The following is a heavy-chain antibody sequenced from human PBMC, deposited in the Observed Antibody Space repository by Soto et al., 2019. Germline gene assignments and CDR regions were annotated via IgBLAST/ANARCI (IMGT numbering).Heavy chain of an antibody. V-gene: IGHV3-53*01. D-gene: IGHD3-10*01. CDR2: IYSGGTT. CDR1: GFTVSSNY. Sequence: EVQLVESGGGLIRPGGSLRLSCAASGFTVSSNYMSWVRQAPGKGLEWVSVIYSGGTTYYTDSVKGRFTISRDNSQNTLYRQMSRMRAEDTAVYYCARGGGFGDPFDYWGRGTLVTVSS. J-gene: IGHJ4*02. CDR3: ARGGGFGDPFDY.